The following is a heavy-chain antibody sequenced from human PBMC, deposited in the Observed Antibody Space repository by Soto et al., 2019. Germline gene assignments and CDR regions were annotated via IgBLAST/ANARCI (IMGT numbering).Heavy chain of an antibody. D-gene: IGHD6-6*01. CDR2: IWYDGNDK. V-gene: IGHV3-33*01. CDR1: GFTFSSYG. CDR3: ARDRHSSLSGYFEY. Sequence: QVQLVESGGGVVQPGRSLRLSCAASGFTFSSYGMHWVRQAPGKGLEWVAVIWYDGNDKYYADFVKGRFTISRDNAKNTVSLQMNSLRAEDTAVYYCARDRHSSLSGYFEYWGQGTLVTVSS. J-gene: IGHJ4*02.